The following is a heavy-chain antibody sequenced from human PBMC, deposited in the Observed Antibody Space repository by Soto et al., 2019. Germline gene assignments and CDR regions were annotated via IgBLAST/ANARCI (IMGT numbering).Heavy chain of an antibody. D-gene: IGHD4-17*01. CDR1: GFTFSRYA. CDR2: ISGSGSGT. V-gene: IGHV3-23*01. Sequence: PGGSLRLSCAVSGFTFSRYAMSWVRQTPGKGLEWVSAISGSGSGTYYADSVKGRFTISRDNSKNTLYLQMNSLRAEDTAVYYCAKGQVATVTQISAFDYWGQGTLVTVSS. J-gene: IGHJ4*02. CDR3: AKGQVATVTQISAFDY.